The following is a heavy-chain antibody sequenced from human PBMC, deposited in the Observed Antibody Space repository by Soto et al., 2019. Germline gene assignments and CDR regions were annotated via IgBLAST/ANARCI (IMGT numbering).Heavy chain of an antibody. J-gene: IGHJ4*02. CDR2: IIPIFGTA. V-gene: IGHV1-69*13. Sequence: GASVKVSCKASGGTFSSYAISWVRQAPGQGLEWMGGIIPIFGTANYAQKFQGRVTITADESTSTAYMELSSLRSEDTAVYYCARDRLYASSGYYYLSVFDWGQGTLVTVSS. D-gene: IGHD3-22*01. CDR3: ARDRLYASSGYYYLSVFD. CDR1: GGTFSSYA.